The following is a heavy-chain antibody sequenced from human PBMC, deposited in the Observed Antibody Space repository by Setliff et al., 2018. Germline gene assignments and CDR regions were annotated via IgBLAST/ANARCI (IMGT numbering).Heavy chain of an antibody. CDR1: ANTFTRYY. CDR2: INPNSAGT. CDR3: AGVDVLTASPF. V-gene: IGHV1-2*02. J-gene: IGHJ4*02. Sequence: RASVKVSCKASANTFTRYYIHWVRQAPGQGLEWMGWINPNSAGTNYAQKFQGRVTMAWDASITTAYLDLGRLTSDDTASYYCAGVDVLTASPFWGLGTRVTVSS. D-gene: IGHD3-9*01.